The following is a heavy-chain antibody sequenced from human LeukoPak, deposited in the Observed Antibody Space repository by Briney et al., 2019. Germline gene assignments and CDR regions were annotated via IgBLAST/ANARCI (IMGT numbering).Heavy chain of an antibody. CDR2: IYHSGST. Sequence: PSGTLSLTCAVSGGSISSSNWWSWVRQPPGKGLEWIGEIYHSGSTNYNPSLKSRVTISVDKSKNQFSLKLSSVTAADTAVYYCARVRIAARASFDYWGQGTLVTVSS. J-gene: IGHJ4*02. CDR1: GGSISSSNW. CDR3: ARVRIAARASFDY. V-gene: IGHV4-4*02. D-gene: IGHD6-6*01.